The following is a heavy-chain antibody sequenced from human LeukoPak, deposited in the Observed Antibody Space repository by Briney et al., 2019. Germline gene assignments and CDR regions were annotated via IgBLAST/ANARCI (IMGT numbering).Heavy chain of an antibody. D-gene: IGHD4-17*01. CDR3: AAPLTVIPY. J-gene: IGHJ4*02. CDR2: IYSGGIT. V-gene: IGHV3-66*01. CDR1: GFTVSGNY. Sequence: GGSLRLSCAASGFTVSGNYMTWVRQVSGKGLEWVSVIYSGGITYYTDSVQGRFSISRDNSQNTLYLQMNSLRAEDTAVYYCAAPLTVIPYWGQGTLVTVSS.